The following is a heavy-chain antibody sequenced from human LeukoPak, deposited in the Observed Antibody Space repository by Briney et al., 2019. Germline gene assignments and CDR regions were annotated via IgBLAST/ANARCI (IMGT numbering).Heavy chain of an antibody. Sequence: PVGSLRLSCAASGFTFRDYNMNWVRQAPGKGLEWVSYITDSGSTIHYADSVNGRFTISRDNAKNSLYLQMNSLRAEDSAVYYCARSIGLTGGGVDVWGRGTTVTVSS. CDR3: ARSIGLTGGGVDV. CDR2: ITDSGSTI. CDR1: GFTFRDYN. V-gene: IGHV3-11*01. J-gene: IGHJ6*02. D-gene: IGHD3-9*01.